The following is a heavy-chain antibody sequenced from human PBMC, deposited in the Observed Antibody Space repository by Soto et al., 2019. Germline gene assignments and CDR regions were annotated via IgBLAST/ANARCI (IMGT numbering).Heavy chain of an antibody. CDR3: ARDAPRPNSGSYYVDYYYYGMDV. CDR2: IIPIFGTA. J-gene: IGHJ6*02. CDR1: GGTFSSYA. D-gene: IGHD1-26*01. V-gene: IGHV1-69*01. Sequence: QVQLVQSGAEVKKPGSSVKVSCKASGGTFSSYAISWVRQAPGQGLEWMGGIIPIFGTANYAQKFQGRVTITVDESTSTAYMELSSLRSEDTAVYYCARDAPRPNSGSYYVDYYYYGMDVWGQGTTVTVSS.